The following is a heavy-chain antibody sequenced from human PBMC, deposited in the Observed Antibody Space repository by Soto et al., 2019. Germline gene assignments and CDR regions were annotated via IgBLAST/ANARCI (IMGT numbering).Heavy chain of an antibody. V-gene: IGHV1-3*01. J-gene: IGHJ6*02. D-gene: IGHD6-19*01. CDR2: INAGNGYA. CDR1: GYPFSSYA. Sequence: QVQLVQSGAEVETPGASVKVSCKASGYPFSSYAMHWVRQARGQSLQWMGWINAGNGYAKYSQEIQGRLTITRDTSANTAYMELSSLRSEDTAVYYCAKGSIAVGGSNGLDVWGQGTTVTVSS. CDR3: AKGSIAVGGSNGLDV.